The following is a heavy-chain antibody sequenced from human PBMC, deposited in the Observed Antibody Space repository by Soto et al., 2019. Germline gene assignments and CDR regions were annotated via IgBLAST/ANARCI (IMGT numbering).Heavy chain of an antibody. CDR3: ARLSMSGYYHWVDP. CDR2: IYQTGTT. Sequence: SETLSLTCAVSGYSINSGYYWGWIRQPPGMGLEWIGSIYQTGTTYYNPSLESRATLSVDTSKNHFSLKVRSVTAADTAVYYCARLSMSGYYHWVDPWGQGILVTVSS. CDR1: GYSINSGYY. J-gene: IGHJ5*02. D-gene: IGHD3-3*01. V-gene: IGHV4-38-2*01.